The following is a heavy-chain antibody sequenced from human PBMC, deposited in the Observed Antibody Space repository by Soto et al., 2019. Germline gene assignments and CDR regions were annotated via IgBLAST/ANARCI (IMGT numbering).Heavy chain of an antibody. D-gene: IGHD2-15*01. J-gene: IGHJ4*02. CDR3: AKASSGTCSGVSCHYFAA. CDR1: GFIFSNYA. CDR2: FSGGLDTT. V-gene: IGHV3-23*01. Sequence: EVQLLESGGDLIQPGGSLRLSCAASGFIFSNYAMSWVRQAPGKELEWVAAFSGGLDTTFHADSVKGRFTSCRDNSRNTVSLQMTRRVAGVTAVYYCAKASSGTCSGVSCHYFAACGQGTLGTVSS.